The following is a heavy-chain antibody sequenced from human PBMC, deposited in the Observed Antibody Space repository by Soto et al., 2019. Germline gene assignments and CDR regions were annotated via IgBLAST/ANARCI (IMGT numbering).Heavy chain of an antibody. Sequence: SETLSLTCAVYGGSFSGYYWSWIRQPPGKGLEWIGEINHSGSTNYNPSLKSRVTISVDTSKNQFSLKLSSVTAADTAVYYCARGPLSIAVAEQEDAFDIWGQGTMVTVSS. V-gene: IGHV4-34*01. CDR1: GGSFSGYY. J-gene: IGHJ3*02. CDR3: ARGPLSIAVAEQEDAFDI. CDR2: INHSGST. D-gene: IGHD6-19*01.